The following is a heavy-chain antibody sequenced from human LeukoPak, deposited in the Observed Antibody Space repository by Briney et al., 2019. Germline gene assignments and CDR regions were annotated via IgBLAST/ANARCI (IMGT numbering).Heavy chain of an antibody. D-gene: IGHD5-18*01. CDR2: ISSSGSTI. J-gene: IGHJ4*02. CDR3: ARVGLIQLWLREGYYFDY. V-gene: IGHV3-48*03. CDR1: GFTFSSYE. Sequence: GGSLRLSCAASGFTFSSYEMNWVRQAPGKGLEWVSYISSSGSTIYYADSVKGRFTNSRDNAKNSLYLQMNSLRAEDTAVYYCARVGLIQLWLREGYYFDYWGQGTLVTVSS.